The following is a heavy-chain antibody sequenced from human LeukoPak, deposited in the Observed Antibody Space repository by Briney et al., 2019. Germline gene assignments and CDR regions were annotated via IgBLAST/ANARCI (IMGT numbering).Heavy chain of an antibody. CDR3: ARDRADGYNYDDYFDN. J-gene: IGHJ4*02. Sequence: GGSLRLSCAGSGFIVSSNYMSWVRQAAGKGLEWVSVIYGSSRTYYADSVKGRFTTSRDNSKNTVYLQMDSLRAEDTAVYYCARDRADGYNYDDYFDNWGQGTLVTVSS. CDR1: GFIVSSNY. V-gene: IGHV3-66*01. D-gene: IGHD5-18*01. CDR2: IYGSSRT.